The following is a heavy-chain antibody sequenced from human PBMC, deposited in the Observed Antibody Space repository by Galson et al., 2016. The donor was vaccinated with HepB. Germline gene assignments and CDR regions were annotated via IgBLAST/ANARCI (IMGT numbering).Heavy chain of an antibody. CDR1: GGSFSGYY. V-gene: IGHV4-34*01. Sequence: SETLSLTCAVSGGSFSGYYWSWIRQSPGKGLEWIGEINHSGSTNYKSSLKSRVTISVDTSKRQFSLKLRSVTAADTAVYYCATSGIAVAGNDYWGQGTLVTVS. CDR3: ATSGIAVAGNDY. CDR2: INHSGST. J-gene: IGHJ4*02. D-gene: IGHD6-19*01.